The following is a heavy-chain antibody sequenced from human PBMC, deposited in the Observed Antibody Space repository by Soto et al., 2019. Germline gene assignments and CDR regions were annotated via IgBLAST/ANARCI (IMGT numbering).Heavy chain of an antibody. J-gene: IGHJ4*02. CDR2: INHGGST. Sequence: SETLSLTCAVYGGSFSGHYWSWIRQPPGKGLEWIGEINHGGSTHYNPSLKSRVILSVDTSKNQFCLKLTSLTAADTAVYFCARGIALKLGFQGDAPDKNYFDSWGQGTLVTVSS. CDR1: GGSFSGHY. V-gene: IGHV4-34*01. D-gene: IGHD3-10*01. CDR3: ARGIALKLGFQGDAPDKNYFDS.